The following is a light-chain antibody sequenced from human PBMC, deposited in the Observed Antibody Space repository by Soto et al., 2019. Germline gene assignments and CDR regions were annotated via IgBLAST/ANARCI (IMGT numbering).Light chain of an antibody. CDR1: QSVSSY. J-gene: IGKJ1*01. V-gene: IGKV3-20*01. Sequence: EIVLTQSPATLSLSPGQRATLSCRASQSVSSYLAWYQQKPGQAPRLLIYGASTRATGIPARVSGSGSGTDFTLTISRLEPEDFAVYYCQQYGSSPRTFGQGTKVDIK. CDR2: GAS. CDR3: QQYGSSPRT.